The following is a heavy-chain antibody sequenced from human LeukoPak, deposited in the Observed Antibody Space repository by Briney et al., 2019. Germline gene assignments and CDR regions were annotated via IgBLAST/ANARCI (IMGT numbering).Heavy chain of an antibody. CDR1: GGSISSSSYY. V-gene: IGHV4-39*07. D-gene: IGHD3-3*01. CDR2: IYYSGST. J-gene: IGHJ4*02. CDR3: ARGPLGLRFLEWLSPDSPYFDY. Sequence: SETLSLTCTVSGGSISSSSYYWGWIRQPPGKGLEWIGSIYYSGSTYYNPSLKSRVTISVDTSKNQFSLKLSSVTAADTAVYYCARGPLGLRFLEWLSPDSPYFDYWGQGTLVTVSS.